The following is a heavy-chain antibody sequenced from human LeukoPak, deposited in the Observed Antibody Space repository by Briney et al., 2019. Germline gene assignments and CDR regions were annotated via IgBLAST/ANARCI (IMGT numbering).Heavy chain of an antibody. V-gene: IGHV3-11*05. CDR2: VSSSSSYT. D-gene: IGHD5-18*01. CDR3: ARDKDTAMVRAYDAFDI. J-gene: IGHJ3*02. CDR1: GFTFSDYY. Sequence: GGSLRLSCAASGFTFSDYYMSWIRQAPGKGLEWVSYVSSSSSYTNYADSVKGRFTISRDNAKNSLYLQMNSLRAEDTAVYYCARDKDTAMVRAYDAFDIWGQGTMVTVSS.